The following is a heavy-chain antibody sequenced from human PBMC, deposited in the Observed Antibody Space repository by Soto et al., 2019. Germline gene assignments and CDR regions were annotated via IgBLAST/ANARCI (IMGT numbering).Heavy chain of an antibody. D-gene: IGHD1-26*01. CDR2: ISGSGFKK. V-gene: IGHV3-23*01. J-gene: IGHJ5*02. CDR3: AKNQGVELVPLATVDWFDP. Sequence: SLRLSCAASGFIFENFGMSWVRQAPGKGLEWISSISGSGFKKYYADSVKGRLTISRDNSKSTVYLELNNLSAEDTAVYHCAKNQGVELVPLATVDWFDPWGQGSVVTVSS. CDR1: GFIFENFG.